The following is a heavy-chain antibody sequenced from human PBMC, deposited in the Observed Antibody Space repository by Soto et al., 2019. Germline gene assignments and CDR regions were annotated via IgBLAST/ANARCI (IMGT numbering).Heavy chain of an antibody. CDR3: ARESMTPPSYYYMDV. CDR2: IGTAGDT. CDR1: GFTFSSYD. Sequence: GESLKISCAASGFTFSSYDMHWVRQATGKGLEWVSAIGTAGDTYYPGSVKGRFTISRENAKNSLYLQMNSLRAGDTAVYYCARESMTPPSYYYMDVWGKGTTVTVSS. V-gene: IGHV3-13*01. J-gene: IGHJ6*03.